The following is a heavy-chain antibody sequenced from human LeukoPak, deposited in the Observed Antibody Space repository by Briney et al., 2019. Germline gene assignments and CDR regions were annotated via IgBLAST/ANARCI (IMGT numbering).Heavy chain of an antibody. CDR3: ARGDYGGNGYDY. Sequence: PGGSLRLSCAASGFTFSSYAMSWVRQAPGKGLEWVSAISGSGGSTYYADSVKGRFTISRDNSKNTLYLQMNSLRAEDTAVYYCARGDYGGNGYDYWGQGTLVTVSS. V-gene: IGHV3-23*01. D-gene: IGHD4-23*01. CDR1: GFTFSSYA. J-gene: IGHJ4*02. CDR2: ISGSGGST.